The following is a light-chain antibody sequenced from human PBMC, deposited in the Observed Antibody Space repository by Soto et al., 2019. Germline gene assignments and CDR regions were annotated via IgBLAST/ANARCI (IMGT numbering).Light chain of an antibody. Sequence: DIVMTQSPDSLAVSLGERATINCKSSQSVLYSSNNKNYLAWYQQKPGQPPKLLIYWASTRESGVPDRFSGSGSGTDFTLTISSLQAEDVAVYYCQQYYGTPSGYTFGQGTKLEIK. V-gene: IGKV4-1*01. CDR1: QSVLYSSNNKNY. J-gene: IGKJ2*01. CDR3: QQYYGTPSGYT. CDR2: WAS.